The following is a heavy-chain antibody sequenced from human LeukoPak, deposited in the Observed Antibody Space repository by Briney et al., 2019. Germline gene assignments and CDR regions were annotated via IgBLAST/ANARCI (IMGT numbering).Heavy chain of an antibody. CDR1: GGSFSGYY. CDR3: ARGHTSSRLDY. CDR2: INHSGST. V-gene: IGHV4-34*01. J-gene: IGHJ4*02. D-gene: IGHD6-13*01. Sequence: SETLSLTCAVYGGSFSGYYWSWIRQPPGKGVEWVGEINHSGSTNYNPSLKSGVTISVDTSKNQFSLKLSSVTAADTAVYYCARGHTSSRLDYWGQGTLVTVSS.